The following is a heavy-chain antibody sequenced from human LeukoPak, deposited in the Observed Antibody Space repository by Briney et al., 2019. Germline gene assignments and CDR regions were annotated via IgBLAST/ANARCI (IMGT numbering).Heavy chain of an antibody. D-gene: IGHD5-18*01. V-gene: IGHV1-2*02. CDR3: AREIGPRQLHLWGSAFDY. CDR1: GYTFTGYY. Sequence: ASVKVSCKASGYTFTGYYMHWVRQAPGQGLEWMGWINPNSGGTNYAQKFQGRVTMTRDTSISTAYMELSRLRSDDTAVYYCAREIGPRQLHLWGSAFDYWGQGTLVTVSS. CDR2: INPNSGGT. J-gene: IGHJ4*02.